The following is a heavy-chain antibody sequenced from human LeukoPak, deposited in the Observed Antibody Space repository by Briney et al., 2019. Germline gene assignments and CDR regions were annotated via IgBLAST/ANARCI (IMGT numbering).Heavy chain of an antibody. CDR1: GGTFSSYA. Sequence: SVKVSCKASGGTFSSYAISWVRQAPGQGLEWMGGIIPIFGTANYAQKFQGRVTITADESTSTAYMELSSLTSEDTAVYYCARRKPTSGAQYWFDPWGQGTLVTVSS. CDR3: ARRKPTSGAQYWFDP. J-gene: IGHJ5*02. D-gene: IGHD3-10*01. CDR2: IIPIFGTA. V-gene: IGHV1-69*13.